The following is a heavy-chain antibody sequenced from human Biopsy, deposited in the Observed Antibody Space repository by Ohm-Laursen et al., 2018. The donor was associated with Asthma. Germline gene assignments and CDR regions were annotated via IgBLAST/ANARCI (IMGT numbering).Heavy chain of an antibody. D-gene: IGHD6-13*01. J-gene: IGHJ6*01. Sequence: SDTLSLTCTVSGGSMTPTSHYWGWIRQPPGKGLEWIGSIYYSGTTYYNPSLESRVTVSADTSKNQFSLKLTSVTAADTAVYYCVRGSSSWHHGPFHYYYGLDVWGQGTTATVSS. CDR2: IYYSGTT. V-gene: IGHV4-39*01. CDR1: GGSMTPTSHY. CDR3: VRGSSSWHHGPFHYYYGLDV.